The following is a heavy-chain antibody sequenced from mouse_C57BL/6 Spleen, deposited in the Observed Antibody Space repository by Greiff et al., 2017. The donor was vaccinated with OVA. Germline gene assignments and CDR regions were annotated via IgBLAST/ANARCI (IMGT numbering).Heavy chain of an antibody. CDR1: GYTFTDYE. J-gene: IGHJ2*01. D-gene: IGHD4-1*01. V-gene: IGHV1-15*01. CDR3: TRLGPHY. CDR2: IDPETGGT. Sequence: VKLQESGAELVRPGASVTLSCKASGYTFTDYEMHWVKQTPVHGLEWIGAIDPETGGTAYNQKFKGKAILTADKSSSTAYMELRSLTSEDSAVYYCTRLGPHYWGQGTTLTVSS.